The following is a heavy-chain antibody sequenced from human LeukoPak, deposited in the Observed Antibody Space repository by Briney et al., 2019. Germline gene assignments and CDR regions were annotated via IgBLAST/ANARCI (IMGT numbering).Heavy chain of an antibody. CDR2: ISAYNGNT. CDR3: ARRRNSAHDY. Sequence: ASVKVSCKVSGYTLTELSMHWVRQAPGQGLEWMGWISAYNGNTNYAQKLQGRVTMTTDTSTSTAYMELRSLRSEDTAVYYCARRRNSAHDYWGQGTLVTVSS. V-gene: IGHV1-18*01. CDR1: GYTLTELS. D-gene: IGHD4-23*01. J-gene: IGHJ4*02.